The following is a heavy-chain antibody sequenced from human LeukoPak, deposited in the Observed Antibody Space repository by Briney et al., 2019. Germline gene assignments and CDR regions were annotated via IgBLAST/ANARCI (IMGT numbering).Heavy chain of an antibody. CDR1: GFTFSSYG. CDR3: AKERSPSYYGSGSYPDY. Sequence: GSLRLSCAASGFTFSSYGMHWVRQAPGKGLEWVAFIRYDGSNKYYADSVKGRFTISRDNSKNTLYLQMNSLRAEDTAVYYCAKERSPSYYGSGSYPDYWGQGTLVTVSS. D-gene: IGHD3-10*01. V-gene: IGHV3-30*02. CDR2: IRYDGSNK. J-gene: IGHJ4*02.